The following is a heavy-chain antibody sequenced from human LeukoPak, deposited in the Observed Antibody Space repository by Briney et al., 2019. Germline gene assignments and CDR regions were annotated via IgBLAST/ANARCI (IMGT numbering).Heavy chain of an antibody. CDR1: GFTFSSYA. CDR3: ARRVPYSSSSVYFDC. CDR2: ISDSGGST. J-gene: IGHJ4*02. D-gene: IGHD6-6*01. Sequence: GESLKISCAASGFTFSSYAMSWVRQAPGKGLEWVSAISDSGGSTYYADSVKGRFTISRDNSKNTVYLQMNSLRAEDTALYYCARRVPYSSSSVYFDCWGQGTLVTVSS. V-gene: IGHV3-23*01.